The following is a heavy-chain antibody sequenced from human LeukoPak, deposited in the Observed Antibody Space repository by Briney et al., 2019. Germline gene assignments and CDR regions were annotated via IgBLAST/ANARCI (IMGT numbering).Heavy chain of an antibody. J-gene: IGHJ4*02. CDR3: ARGLNSSPYSWGY. Sequence: PSETLSLTCTVSGGSISSYYWSWIRQPPGKGLEWIGYIYTSGSTNYNPSLKSRVTISVDTSKNQFSLKLSSVTAADTAVYYCARGLNSSPYSWGYWGQGTLVTVSS. D-gene: IGHD6-13*01. CDR2: IYTSGST. CDR1: GGSISSYY. V-gene: IGHV4-4*09.